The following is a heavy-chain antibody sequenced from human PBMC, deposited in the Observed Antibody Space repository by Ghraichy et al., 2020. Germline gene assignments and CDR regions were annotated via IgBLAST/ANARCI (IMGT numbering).Heavy chain of an antibody. D-gene: IGHD2-15*01. V-gene: IGHV2-5*02. CDR1: GFSLSSDGVA. CDR2: IYWDDDK. CDR3: AHTSYCSGGSCFPMGHYNWYDP. Sequence: SGPTLVKPTQTLTLTCTFSGFSLSSDGVAVGWIRQPSGKALEWLALIYWDDDKHYSPFLKSRLTIPKDTSKNQVVLTMTNMDPVDTGTYFCAHTSYCSGGSCFPMGHYNWYDPWGQGTLVTVSS. J-gene: IGHJ5*02.